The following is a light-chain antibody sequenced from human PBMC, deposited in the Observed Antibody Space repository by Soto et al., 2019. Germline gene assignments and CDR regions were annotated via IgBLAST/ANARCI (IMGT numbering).Light chain of an antibody. CDR3: QQFGYEDIFT. V-gene: IGKV3-20*01. CDR2: GAS. Sequence: EVVLTQSPGTLSLSPGERATLSCRASQTIARDYLAWYQQKPGQAPRLLIYGASTRATGVPDRFSGSESGTDFTLTISRLEPEDSAVYYCQQFGYEDIFTFCPGTKVDIK. J-gene: IGKJ3*01. CDR1: QTIARDY.